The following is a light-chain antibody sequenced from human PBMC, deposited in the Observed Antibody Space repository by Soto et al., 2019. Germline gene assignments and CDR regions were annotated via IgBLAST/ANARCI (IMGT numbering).Light chain of an antibody. J-gene: IGKJ5*01. CDR1: QSVSSY. Sequence: SPATLSLSPGERATLSCRASQSVSSYLAWYQQKPGQAPTLLIYDASNRATGIPARFSGSGSGTDFTLTISSLEPEDFAVYYCQNSTKWPSSTFAQGTRLEIK. V-gene: IGKV3-11*01. CDR2: DAS. CDR3: QNSTKWPSST.